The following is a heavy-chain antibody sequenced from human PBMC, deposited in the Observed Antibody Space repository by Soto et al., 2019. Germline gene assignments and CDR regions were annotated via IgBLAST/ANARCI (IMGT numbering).Heavy chain of an antibody. CDR2: IWYDGSNK. CDR3: AKDPAVQYCTNGVCYPDLYGMDV. Sequence: GGSLRLSCAASGFTFSSYGMHWVRQAPGKGLEWVAVIWYDGSNKYYADSVKGRFTISRDNSKNTLYLQMNSLRAEDTAVYYCAKDPAVQYCTNGVCYPDLYGMDVWGQGTTVTVSS. J-gene: IGHJ6*02. CDR1: GFTFSSYG. D-gene: IGHD2-8*01. V-gene: IGHV3-33*06.